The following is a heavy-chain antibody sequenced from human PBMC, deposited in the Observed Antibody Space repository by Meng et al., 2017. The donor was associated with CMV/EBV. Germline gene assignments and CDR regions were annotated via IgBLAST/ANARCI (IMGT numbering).Heavy chain of an antibody. CDR2: IYYSGST. J-gene: IGHJ4*02. V-gene: IGHV4-61*01. CDR3: ARGRLRSRARVAAAGTFDY. Sequence: GSLRLSCTVSGGSVSSGSYYWSWIRQPPGKGLEWIGYIYYSGSTNYNPSLKSRVTISVDTSKNQFSLKLSSVTAADTAVYYCARGRLRSRARVAAAGTFDYWGQGTLVTVSS. CDR1: GGSVSSGSYY. D-gene: IGHD6-13*01.